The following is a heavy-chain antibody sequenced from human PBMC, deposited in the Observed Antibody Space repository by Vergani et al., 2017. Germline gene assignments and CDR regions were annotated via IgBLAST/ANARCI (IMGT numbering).Heavy chain of an antibody. V-gene: IGHV1-3*01. J-gene: IGHJ4*02. CDR1: GYTFTSFS. CDR2: INAGNGTT. CDR3: TLLVF. Sequence: QVQLVQSGAEVKKPGASVKVSCKASGYTFTSFSMHWVRQAPGQRLEWMGWINAGNGTTKYSQNFQGRVTITRDTSANTAYMELSSLRSEDTARYYCTLLVFWGQGTLVTVSS.